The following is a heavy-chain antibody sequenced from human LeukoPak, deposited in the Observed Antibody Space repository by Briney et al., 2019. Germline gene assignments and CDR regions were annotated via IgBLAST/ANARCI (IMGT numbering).Heavy chain of an antibody. CDR1: GYTFTSYG. J-gene: IGHJ4*02. CDR3: ARDGTDSVLRYFDWLLTPFDY. V-gene: IGHV1-18*01. D-gene: IGHD3-9*01. CDR2: ISAYNGNT. Sequence: ASVKVSCKASGYTFTSYGISWVRQAPGQGLEWMGWISAYNGNTNYAQKLQGRVTMTTDTSTSTAYMELRSLRSDDTAVYYCARDGTDSVLRYFDWLLTPFDYWGQGTLVTVSS.